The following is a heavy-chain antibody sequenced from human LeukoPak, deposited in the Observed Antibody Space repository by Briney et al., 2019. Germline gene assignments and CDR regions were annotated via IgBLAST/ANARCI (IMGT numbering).Heavy chain of an antibody. CDR2: TRNKANSYTT. CDR3: ARVPVGSYSFDY. D-gene: IGHD1-26*01. CDR1: GFTFSDHY. V-gene: IGHV3-72*01. J-gene: IGHJ4*02. Sequence: GGSLRLSCAASGFTFSDHYMDWVRQAPGKGLEWVGRTRNKANSYTTEYAASVKGRFTISRDDSKNSLYLQMNSLKTEDTAVYYCARVPVGSYSFDYWGQGTLVTVS.